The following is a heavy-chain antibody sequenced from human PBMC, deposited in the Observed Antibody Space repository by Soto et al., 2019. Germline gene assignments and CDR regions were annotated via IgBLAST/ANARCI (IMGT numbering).Heavy chain of an antibody. J-gene: IGHJ6*02. CDR1: GFTVSSKY. D-gene: IGHD1-26*01. V-gene: IGHV3-66*01. Sequence: PGGSPRLTCEASGFTVSSKYISWVRQAPGRVLEWISIIYSAGNTYYADSVKGRFTISRDNSKNTLYLQMNSLGAEDTAVYYCARDFVVGGPTINYYYGMDVWGQGTTVTVSS. CDR2: IYSAGNT. CDR3: ARDFVVGGPTINYYYGMDV.